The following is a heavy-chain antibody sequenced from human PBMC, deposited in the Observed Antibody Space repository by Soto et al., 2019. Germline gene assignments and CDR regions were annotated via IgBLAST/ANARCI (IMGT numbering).Heavy chain of an antibody. V-gene: IGHV2-5*02. CDR2: IYWDNDK. D-gene: IGHD3-16*01. Sequence: SAPALVNPTQTLTLNCTFPAFSLNTNAVGVGWIRQPPGKALEWLALIYWDNDKRYNPSLKTRLTITKDTSKNQVVLKMTNMEPVETDTYFCAHRXGADYISGSSKAAFDIWGQGTMVTVS. CDR1: AFSLNTNAVG. CDR3: AHRXGADYISGSSKAAFDI. J-gene: IGHJ3*02.